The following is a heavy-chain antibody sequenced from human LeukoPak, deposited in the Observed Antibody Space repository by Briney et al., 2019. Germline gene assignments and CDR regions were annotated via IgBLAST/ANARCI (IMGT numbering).Heavy chain of an antibody. CDR1: GGTFSSYA. J-gene: IGHJ3*02. CDR3: ATNPHYYDSSGYYMGFAFDI. Sequence: ASVKVSCKASGGTFSSYAISWVRQAAGQGLEWMGGIIPIFGTANYAQKCQGRVTITTDESTSTAYMELSSLRSEDSAVYYCATNPHYYDSSGYYMGFAFDIWGQGTMVTVSS. D-gene: IGHD3-22*01. V-gene: IGHV1-69*05. CDR2: IIPIFGTA.